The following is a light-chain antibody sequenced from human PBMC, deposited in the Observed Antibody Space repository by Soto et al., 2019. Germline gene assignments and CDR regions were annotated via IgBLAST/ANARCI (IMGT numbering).Light chain of an antibody. Sequence: DIQMTQSPSFVSASVGDRVTITCRASQDINSWLAWYQQKPGKGPKLLIYRASSLQSGVPSRCSGSGTGTDFTLTISSLQHEDTATYYCQQAKRFPDTFGGGTKVEIK. V-gene: IGKV1-12*01. CDR3: QQAKRFPDT. J-gene: IGKJ4*01. CDR2: RAS. CDR1: QDINSW.